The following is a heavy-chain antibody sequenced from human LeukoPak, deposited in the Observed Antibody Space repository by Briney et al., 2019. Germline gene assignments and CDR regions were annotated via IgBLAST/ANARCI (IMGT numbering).Heavy chain of an antibody. CDR1: GYTFTSYG. J-gene: IGHJ4*02. CDR3: ARVYGSGSVPYYFDY. V-gene: IGHV1-18*01. CDR2: ISAYNGNT. D-gene: IGHD3-10*01. Sequence: ASVKVSCKASGYTFTSYGISWVRQAPGQGLEWMGWISAYNGNTNYAQKLQGRVTMATDTSTSTAYMGLRSLRSDDTAVYYCARVYGSGSVPYYFDYWGQGTLVTVSS.